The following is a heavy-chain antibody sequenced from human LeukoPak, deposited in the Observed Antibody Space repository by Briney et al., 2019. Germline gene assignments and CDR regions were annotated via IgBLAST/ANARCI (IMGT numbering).Heavy chain of an antibody. CDR2: IIPLFGTA. V-gene: IGHV1-69*06. CDR3: ARDMYSSGWYSLYYFDY. J-gene: IGHJ4*02. D-gene: IGHD6-19*01. CDR1: GGTFSSYA. Sequence: GASVKVSCKASGGTFSSYAISWVRQAPGQGLEWMGGIIPLFGTANYAQKFQGRVTITADKSTSTAYMELSSLRSEDTAVYYCARDMYSSGWYSLYYFDYWGQGTLVTVSS.